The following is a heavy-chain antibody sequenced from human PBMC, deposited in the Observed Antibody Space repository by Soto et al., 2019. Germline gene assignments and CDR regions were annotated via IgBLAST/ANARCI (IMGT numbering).Heavy chain of an antibody. J-gene: IGHJ4*02. Sequence: GERRRGTGEGSGLTLNRFDMHWVRQPTGKGLEWVSTIGTACDTYYAVSVKGRFTISRDNAKNSLSLQMNSLRAGDTAVYFCARGQEVGAHFFDSWGQGTLVTVSS. D-gene: IGHD2-15*01. CDR3: ARGQEVGAHFFDS. CDR1: GLTLNRFD. CDR2: IGTACDT. V-gene: IGHV3-13*01.